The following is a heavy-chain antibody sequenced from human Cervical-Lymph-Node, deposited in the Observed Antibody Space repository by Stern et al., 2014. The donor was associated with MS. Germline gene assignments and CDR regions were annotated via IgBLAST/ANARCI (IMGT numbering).Heavy chain of an antibody. J-gene: IGHJ6*02. V-gene: IGHV3-23*01. Sequence: EVQLFESGGGLVQPGGSLRLSCAASGFTFSTYAFSWVRQAPGKGLEWVSSISDSGVYTYYADSVKVRFTISRDNSKSMLYLEMQSLRAEDTAVYHCAKDLGRGVVVVPLYGLDVWGQGTTVTVSS. CDR1: GFTFSTYA. CDR3: AKDLGRGVVVVPLYGLDV. CDR2: ISDSGVYT. D-gene: IGHD2-2*01.